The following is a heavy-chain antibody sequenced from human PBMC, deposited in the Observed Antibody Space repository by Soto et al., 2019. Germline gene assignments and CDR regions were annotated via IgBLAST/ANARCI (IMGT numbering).Heavy chain of an antibody. J-gene: IGHJ4*02. V-gene: IGHV4-4*02. D-gene: IGHD3-22*01. CDR1: GGSIGNSNW. CDR2: ISHNGLT. CDR3: ARGEGDSRGYYPVDY. Sequence: QVQLQESGPGLVKPSGTLSLTCAVSGGSIGNSNWWNWVRQPPGKGLEWIVEISHNGLTHYHPSLTSRVTILVDKSKNRFFLTLSSVTAADTAVYYCARGEGDSRGYYPVDYWGQGTLGTVSS.